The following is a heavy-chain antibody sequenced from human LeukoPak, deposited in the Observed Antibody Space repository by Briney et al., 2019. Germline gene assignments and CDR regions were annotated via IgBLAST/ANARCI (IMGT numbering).Heavy chain of an antibody. Sequence: ASVKVSCKASGYTFTSYGISWVRQAPGQGLEWMGGIIPIFGTANYAQKFQGRVTITADESTSTVYMELSSLRSEDTAVYYCARDCGYSGYDFCSDYWGQGTLVTVSS. CDR2: IIPIFGTA. CDR3: ARDCGYSGYDFCSDY. V-gene: IGHV1-69*13. CDR1: GYTFTSYG. J-gene: IGHJ4*02. D-gene: IGHD5-12*01.